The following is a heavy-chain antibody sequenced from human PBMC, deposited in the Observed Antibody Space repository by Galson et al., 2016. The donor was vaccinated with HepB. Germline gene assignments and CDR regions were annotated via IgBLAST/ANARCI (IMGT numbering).Heavy chain of an antibody. J-gene: IGHJ4*02. Sequence: FTISRDNAKDTLYLQMNSLRAEDTAVYYCARDLSGPFDLWGQGTLVTVSS. D-gene: IGHD6-19*01. V-gene: IGHV3-74*01. CDR3: ARDLSGPFDL.